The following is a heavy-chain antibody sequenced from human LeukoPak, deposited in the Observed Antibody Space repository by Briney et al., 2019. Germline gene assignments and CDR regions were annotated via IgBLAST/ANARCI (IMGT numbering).Heavy chain of an antibody. V-gene: IGHV3-48*03. D-gene: IGHD2-21*02. CDR3: ARGGGGDRGAFDI. Sequence: PGGSLRLSCAASGFTFSSYEMNWVRQAPGKGLEWVSYISSSGSTISYADSVKGRFTISRDNGKNSLYLQMNSLRAEDTAVYYCARGGGGDRGAFDIWGQGTMVTVSS. J-gene: IGHJ3*02. CDR2: ISSSGSTI. CDR1: GFTFSSYE.